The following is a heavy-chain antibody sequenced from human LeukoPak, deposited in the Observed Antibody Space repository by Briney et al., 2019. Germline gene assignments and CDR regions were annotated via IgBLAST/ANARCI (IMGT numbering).Heavy chain of an antibody. Sequence: GGSLRLSCVASGFIFRNYAIHWVRQAPGEGLEWVAVISYDGSNSYYANSVKGRFTVSRDNSKNTLSLQMSSLRPEDTAVYYCAREGPSPVVPVTHWFDPWGQGTLVSVSS. V-gene: IGHV3-30-3*01. D-gene: IGHD2-2*01. J-gene: IGHJ5*02. CDR3: AREGPSPVVPVTHWFDP. CDR2: ISYDGSNS. CDR1: GFIFRNYA.